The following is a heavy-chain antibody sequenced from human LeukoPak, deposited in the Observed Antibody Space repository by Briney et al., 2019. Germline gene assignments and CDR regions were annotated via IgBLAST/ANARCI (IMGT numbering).Heavy chain of an antibody. CDR3: VRGRARAALDI. CDR1: GFTVSSTY. CDR2: IFSGGSI. V-gene: IGHV3-53*01. J-gene: IGHJ3*02. Sequence: PGGSLRLSCAASGFTVSSTYMNWVRQAPGKGLEWVSAIFSGGSIHYADSVRGRFTISRDNSKTTQNLQMNSLRAEDTAVYYCVRGRARAALDIWGQGTLVTVSS.